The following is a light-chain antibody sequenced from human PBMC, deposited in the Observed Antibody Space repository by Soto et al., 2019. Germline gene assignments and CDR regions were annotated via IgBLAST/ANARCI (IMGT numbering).Light chain of an antibody. Sequence: EIVLTQSPVTLSLSPGERATLSCRASESVSSYLAWYQQKPGQAPRLLIYDASKRATGIPARFSGSGSGTDFTLTISSLEPEDFAVYYCQQRSKWPSTFGGGTKVEIK. J-gene: IGKJ4*01. CDR1: ESVSSY. CDR2: DAS. CDR3: QQRSKWPST. V-gene: IGKV3-11*01.